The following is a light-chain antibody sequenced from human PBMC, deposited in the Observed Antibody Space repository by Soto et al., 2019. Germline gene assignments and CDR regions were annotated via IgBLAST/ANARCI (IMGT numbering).Light chain of an antibody. CDR3: QQFDTYVT. V-gene: IGKV1-13*02. CDR1: QGITSA. Sequence: AIQLTQSPSSLSASVGDRVTITCRASQGITSALAGYQQKPGKAPKLLIYDASSLESGVPSRFSGSGSGTDFTLTISSLQPEDFATYYCQQFDTYVTFGQGTRLE. J-gene: IGKJ5*01. CDR2: DAS.